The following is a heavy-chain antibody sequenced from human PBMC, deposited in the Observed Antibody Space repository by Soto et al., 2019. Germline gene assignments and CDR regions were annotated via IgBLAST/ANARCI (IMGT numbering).Heavy chain of an antibody. V-gene: IGHV1-3*01. CDR3: ARSIVVVTAADY. J-gene: IGHJ4*02. CDR1: GYSFMTYG. D-gene: IGHD2-21*02. CDR2: INPGNGNT. Sequence: GASVKVSCKASGYSFMTYGMQWVPQAPGQRLEWMGWINPGNGNTKYSEKFQGRVTITRDTSASTAYMELSSLRSEDTAVYYCARSIVVVTAADYWGQGTLVT.